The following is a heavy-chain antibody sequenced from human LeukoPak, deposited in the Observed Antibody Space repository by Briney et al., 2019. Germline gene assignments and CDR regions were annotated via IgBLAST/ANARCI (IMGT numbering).Heavy chain of an antibody. CDR1: GGTFSNYA. J-gene: IGHJ4*02. CDR3: ARVGPYFDY. V-gene: IGHV1-69*06. CDR2: IIPIFGTT. Sequence: GASVKVSCKASGGTFSNYAISWVRQAPGQGLEWMGGIIPIFGTTNYAQKFQGRVTITADKSASAAYMELSSLRSEDTAVYYCARVGPYFDYWGQGTLVTVSS.